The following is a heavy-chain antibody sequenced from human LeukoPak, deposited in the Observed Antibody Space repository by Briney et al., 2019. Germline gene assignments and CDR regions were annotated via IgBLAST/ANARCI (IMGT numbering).Heavy chain of an antibody. CDR1: GGSITSDH. CDR2: IYYSGST. Sequence: SETLSLTCTVSGGSITSDHWNWIRQPPGKGLEWIGCIYYSGSTYYNPSLKSRVTISVDMSKNQFSLRLTSVTAADTAVYYCARKYAFDIWSQGTLVTVSS. V-gene: IGHV4-59*01. CDR3: ARKYAFDI. J-gene: IGHJ3*02.